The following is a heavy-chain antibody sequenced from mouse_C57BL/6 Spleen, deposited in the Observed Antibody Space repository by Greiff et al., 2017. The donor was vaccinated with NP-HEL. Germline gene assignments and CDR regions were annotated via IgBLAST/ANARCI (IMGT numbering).Heavy chain of an antibody. V-gene: IGHV6-6*01. J-gene: IGHJ4*01. CDR1: GFTFSDAW. Sequence: EVQLVESGGGLVQPGGSMKLSCAASGFTFSDAWMDWVRQSPEKGLEWVAEIRNKANNHATYYAESVKGRFTISRDDSKSSVYLQMNSLRAEDTGIYYCTRRGWLYAMDYWGQGTSVTVSS. CDR2: IRNKANNHAT. CDR3: TRRGWLYAMDY. D-gene: IGHD2-3*01.